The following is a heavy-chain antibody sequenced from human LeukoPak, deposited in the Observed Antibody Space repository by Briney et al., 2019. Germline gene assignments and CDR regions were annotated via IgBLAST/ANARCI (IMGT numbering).Heavy chain of an antibody. Sequence: PGGSLRLSCAASGFTFSSYGMHWARQAPGKGLEWVAFIRYDGSNKYYADSVKGRFTISRDNSKNTLYLQMNSLRAEDTAVYYCASAYYYDSSGLDAFDIWGQGTMVTVSS. D-gene: IGHD3-22*01. CDR3: ASAYYYDSSGLDAFDI. CDR1: GFTFSSYG. CDR2: IRYDGSNK. J-gene: IGHJ3*02. V-gene: IGHV3-30*02.